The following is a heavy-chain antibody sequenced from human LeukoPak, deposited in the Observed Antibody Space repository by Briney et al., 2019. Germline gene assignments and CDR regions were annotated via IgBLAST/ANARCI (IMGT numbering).Heavy chain of an antibody. J-gene: IGHJ4*02. CDR3: AREALTETTFGPYDY. Sequence: PGGYLRLSCAAYGFTFSGSAMNWVRQAQGQGLEGVSYLSSSGSTKYYADSLMGRFTLSRDNAKKSLYLQMNSLGAEDTAVYYCAREALTETTFGPYDYWGQGTLVTVSS. V-gene: IGHV3-48*03. D-gene: IGHD4-17*01. CDR2: LSSSGSTK. CDR1: GFTFSGSA.